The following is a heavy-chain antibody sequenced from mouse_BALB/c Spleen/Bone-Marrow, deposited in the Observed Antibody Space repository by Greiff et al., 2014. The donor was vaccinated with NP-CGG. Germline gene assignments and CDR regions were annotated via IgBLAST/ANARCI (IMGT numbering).Heavy chain of an antibody. CDR2: IDPANGNT. J-gene: IGHJ3*01. Sequence: VQLQQPGAELVKPGASVKLSCTASGFNIKDTYMHWVKQRPEQGLEWIGRIDPANGNTKYDPKFQGKATITADTSSNTAYLQLSSLTSEDTAVDDCANYYYGSSLFAYWGQGTLVTVSA. CDR3: ANYYYGSSLFAY. D-gene: IGHD1-1*01. CDR1: GFNIKDTY. V-gene: IGHV14-3*02.